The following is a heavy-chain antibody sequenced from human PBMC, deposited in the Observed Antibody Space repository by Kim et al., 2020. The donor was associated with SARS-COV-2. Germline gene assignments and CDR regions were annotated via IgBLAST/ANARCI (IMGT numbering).Heavy chain of an antibody. J-gene: IGHJ4*02. CDR3: AKAKGDIRGLLDF. Sequence: GGSLRLSCAASGFTFGEYAMNWVRQAPGKGLEWVSGISWDGGRIAYADSVKGRFTISRDNAKNSLYMQLSSLRADDTAFYYCAKAKGDIRGLLDFWGQGT. CDR1: GFTFGEYA. CDR2: ISWDGGRI. V-gene: IGHV3-9*01. D-gene: IGHD3-9*01.